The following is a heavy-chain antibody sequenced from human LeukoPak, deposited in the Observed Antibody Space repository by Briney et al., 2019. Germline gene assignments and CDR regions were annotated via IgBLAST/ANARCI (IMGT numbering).Heavy chain of an antibody. CDR2: INHSGST. D-gene: IGHD2-15*01. V-gene: IGHV4-34*01. CDR1: GGSFSGYY. Sequence: SETLSLTCAVYGGSFSGYYWSWIRQPPGKGLEWIGEINHSGSTNHNPSLKSRVTISVDTSKNQFSLKLSSVTAADTAVYYCARGPSSYVYWGQGTLVTVSS. CDR3: ARGPSSYVY. J-gene: IGHJ4*02.